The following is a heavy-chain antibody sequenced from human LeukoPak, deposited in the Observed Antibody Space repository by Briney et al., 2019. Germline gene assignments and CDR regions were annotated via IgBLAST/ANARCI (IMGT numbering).Heavy chain of an antibody. D-gene: IGHD2-15*01. CDR2: INHSGST. Sequence: PSETLSLTCAVYGGSFSGYYWSWIRQPPGKGLEWIGEINHSGSTNYNPSLKSRVTISVDTSKNQFSLKLSSVTAADTAVYYCARHRRCSGGSCYRNWFDPWGQGTLVTVSS. J-gene: IGHJ5*02. CDR3: ARHRRCSGGSCYRNWFDP. V-gene: IGHV4-34*01. CDR1: GGSFSGYY.